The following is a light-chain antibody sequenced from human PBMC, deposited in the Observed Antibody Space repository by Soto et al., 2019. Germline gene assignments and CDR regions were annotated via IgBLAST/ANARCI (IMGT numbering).Light chain of an antibody. V-gene: IGLV1-51*02. J-gene: IGLJ2*01. CDR1: SSNIETKY. CDR3: GTWDTSLGGGV. CDR2: ENN. Sequence: QSVLTQPTSVSAAPGQKVTISCSGSSSNIETKYASWYQQLPGTAPKLLIYENNRRPSGIPDRFSGSKSGTSATLDITGLQTGDEADYYCGTWDTSLGGGVFGGGTKLTVL.